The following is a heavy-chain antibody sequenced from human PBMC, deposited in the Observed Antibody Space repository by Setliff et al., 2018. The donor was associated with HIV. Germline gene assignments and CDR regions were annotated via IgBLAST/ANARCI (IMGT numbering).Heavy chain of an antibody. V-gene: IGHV1-2*04. D-gene: IGHD5-18*01. CDR3: ARGWSEDTSMVQVEYFEH. J-gene: IGHJ1*01. CDR1: GYTFTGYY. Sequence: ASVKVSCKASGYTFTGYYMHWVRQAPGQGLEWMGWINPNSGGTNYAQKFQGWVTMTRDTYISTAYMELRSLRSEDTAVYFCARGWSEDTSMVQVEYFEHWGQGTLVTVSS. CDR2: INPNSGGT.